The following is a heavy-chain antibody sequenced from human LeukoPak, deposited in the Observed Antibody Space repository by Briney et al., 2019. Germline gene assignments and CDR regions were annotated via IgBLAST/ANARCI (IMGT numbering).Heavy chain of an antibody. D-gene: IGHD3-3*01. CDR1: GYTFTSYA. CDR2: INAGNGNT. CDR3: AVTYYDFWSGYRWFDP. Sequence: ASVKVSCKASGYTFTSYAMHWVRQAPGQRLEWMGWINAGNGNTKYSQEFQGRVTITRDTSASTAYMELSSLRSEDMAVYYCAVTYYDFWSGYRWFDPWGQGTLVTVSS. V-gene: IGHV1-3*03. J-gene: IGHJ5*02.